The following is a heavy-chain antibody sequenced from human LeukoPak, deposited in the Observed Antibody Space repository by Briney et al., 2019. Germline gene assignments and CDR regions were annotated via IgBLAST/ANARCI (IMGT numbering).Heavy chain of an antibody. V-gene: IGHV4-34*01. Sequence: SETLSLTCAVYGGSFSGYYWSWIRQPPGKGLEWIGEINHSGSTNYNPSLKSRVTISVDTSKNQFSLKLSSVTAADTAVYYCARRGAVAGTPTGFRWYFDLWGRGTLVTVSS. CDR3: ARRGAVAGTPTGFRWYFDL. D-gene: IGHD6-19*01. CDR1: GGSFSGYY. J-gene: IGHJ2*01. CDR2: INHSGST.